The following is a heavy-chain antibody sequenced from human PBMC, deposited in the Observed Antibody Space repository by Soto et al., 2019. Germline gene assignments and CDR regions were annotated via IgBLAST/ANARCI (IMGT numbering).Heavy chain of an antibody. CDR3: ARAWESRGAV. D-gene: IGHD1-26*01. J-gene: IGHJ4*02. V-gene: IGHV1-69*02. CDR1: GGTFSSYT. CDR2: IIPILGIA. Sequence: QVQLVQSGAAVKKPGSSVKVSCKASGGTFSSYTISWVRQAPGQGLEWMGRIIPILGIANYAQKFKGRVTSTADKSTSTAYMELSSLRSDDTAVYYCARAWESRGAVWGQGTLVTVSS.